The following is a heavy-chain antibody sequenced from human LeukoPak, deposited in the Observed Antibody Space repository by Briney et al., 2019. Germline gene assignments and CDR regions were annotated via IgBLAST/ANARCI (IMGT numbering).Heavy chain of an antibody. V-gene: IGHV1-58*01. CDR3: AAGIVDYAFDI. CDR2: IFVGSGNT. D-gene: IGHD1-26*01. CDR1: GFTFTSSA. J-gene: IGHJ3*02. Sequence: SVKVSCKASGFTFTSSAVQWVRQARGQRLEWIGWIFVGSGNTNYAQKFQERVTITRDKSTSTAYMQLSSLRSEDTAVYYCAAGIVDYAFDIWGQGTMVTVSS.